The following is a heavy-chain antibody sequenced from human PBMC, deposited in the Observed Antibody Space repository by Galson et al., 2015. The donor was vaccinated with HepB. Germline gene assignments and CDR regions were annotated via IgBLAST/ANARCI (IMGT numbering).Heavy chain of an antibody. CDR3: ARSGYSSALYFLD. V-gene: IGHV1-18*01. D-gene: IGHD5-18*01. CDR2: INTYTGNT. CDR1: GYTFSNHG. J-gene: IGHJ1*01. Sequence: SVKVSCKASGYTFSNHGINWVRQAPGQGLEWMGRINTYTGNTHYAQNLLGRVIMATDTSTSTAYMELKSLRSDDTAVYYCARSGYSSALYFLDWGQGTLVTVSS.